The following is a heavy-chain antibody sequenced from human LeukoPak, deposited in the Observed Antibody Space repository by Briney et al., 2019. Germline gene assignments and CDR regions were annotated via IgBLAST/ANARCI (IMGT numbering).Heavy chain of an antibody. CDR1: GFTFSGYA. J-gene: IGHJ4*02. CDR3: ARVYRASSVYFDY. V-gene: IGHV3-23*01. Sequence: GGSLRLSCAASGFTFSGYAMSWVRQATGKGLELVSSTRRSGQITFYADSVKGRFTISRDNSKSTLYLQMNSLRAEDTAVYYCARVYRASSVYFDYWGQGTLVTVSS. D-gene: IGHD6-6*01. CDR2: TRRSGQIT.